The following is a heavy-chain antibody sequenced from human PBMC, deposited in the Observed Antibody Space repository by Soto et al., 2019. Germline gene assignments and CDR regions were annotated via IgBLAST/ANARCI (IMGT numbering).Heavy chain of an antibody. CDR3: ARDQTHYYGSGSYFLPDY. CDR1: GFTFSSYS. Sequence: EVQLVESGGGLVQPGGSLRLSCAASGFTFSSYSMNWVRQAPGKGLEWVSSISSSSSYIYYADSVKGRFTISRDNAKNSLYLQMNSLRAEDTAVYYCARDQTHYYGSGSYFLPDYWGQGTLVTVSS. V-gene: IGHV3-21*01. D-gene: IGHD3-10*01. J-gene: IGHJ4*02. CDR2: ISSSSSYI.